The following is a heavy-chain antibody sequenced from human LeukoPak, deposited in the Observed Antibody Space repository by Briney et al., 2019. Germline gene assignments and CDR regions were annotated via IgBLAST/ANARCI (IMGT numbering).Heavy chain of an antibody. J-gene: IGHJ5*02. D-gene: IGHD1-20*01. CDR2: IYYSGST. Sequence: SQTLSLTCTVSGGSISSGCYYWSWIRQHPGTGLEWIGYIYYSGSTYYNPSLKSRVTISVDTSKNQFSLKLSSVTAADTAVYYCAREWFITGTTFLFDPWGQGTLVTVSS. CDR3: AREWFITGTTFLFDP. CDR1: GGSISSGCYY. V-gene: IGHV4-31*03.